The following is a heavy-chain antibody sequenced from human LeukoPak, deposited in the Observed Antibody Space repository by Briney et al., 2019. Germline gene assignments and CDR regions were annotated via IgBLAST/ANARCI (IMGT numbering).Heavy chain of an antibody. CDR3: ARELGDGYILFYFGY. CDR2: INWNGGST. J-gene: IGHJ4*02. V-gene: IGHV3-20*04. CDR1: GFTFDDYG. D-gene: IGHD5-24*01. Sequence: GGSLRLSCAASGFTFDDYGMSWVRQAPGKGLGWVSGINWNGGSTGYADSVKGRFTISRDNAKNSLYLQMNSLRAEDTALYYCARELGDGYILFYFGYWGQGTLVTVSS.